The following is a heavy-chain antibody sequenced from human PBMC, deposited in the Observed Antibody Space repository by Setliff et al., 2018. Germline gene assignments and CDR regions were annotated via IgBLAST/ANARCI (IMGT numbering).Heavy chain of an antibody. CDR3: ARARNKYGAFDY. CDR2: ISGSGGST. Sequence: GGSLRLSCAASGFTFSSYTMNWVRQAPGKGLQWVSAISGSGGSTYYADSVKGRFTISRDNSKNTLYLQMNSLRAEDTAVYYCARARNKYGAFDYWGQGTLVTVSS. J-gene: IGHJ4*02. D-gene: IGHD4-17*01. V-gene: IGHV3-23*01. CDR1: GFTFSSYT.